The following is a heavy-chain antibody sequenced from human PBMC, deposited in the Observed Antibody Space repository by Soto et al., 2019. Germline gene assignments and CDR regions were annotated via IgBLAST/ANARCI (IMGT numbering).Heavy chain of an antibody. CDR3: ALGTYYFDY. Sequence: GASVEVSCKAYGYAITSYGISWVRQAPGQGLEWMGWISAYNGNTNYAQKLQGRVTMTTDNSKNTLYLQMNSLRAEDTAVYYCALGTYYFDYWGQGTLVTVSS. J-gene: IGHJ4*02. CDR2: ISAYNGNT. CDR1: GYAITSYG. V-gene: IGHV1-18*01.